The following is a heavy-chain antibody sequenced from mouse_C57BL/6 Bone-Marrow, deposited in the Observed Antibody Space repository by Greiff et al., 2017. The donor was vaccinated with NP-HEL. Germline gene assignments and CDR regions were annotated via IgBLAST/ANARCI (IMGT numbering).Heavy chain of an antibody. J-gene: IGHJ3*01. CDR2: IYPGDGDT. Sequence: QVQLKQSGPELVKPGASVKISCKASGYAFSSSWMNWVKQRPGKGLEWIGRIYPGDGDTNYNGKFKGKATLTADKSSSTAHMQLSSLTSEDSAVYFCARSGGFAYWGQGTLVTVSA. CDR3: ARSGGFAY. D-gene: IGHD3-1*01. CDR1: GYAFSSSW. V-gene: IGHV1-82*01.